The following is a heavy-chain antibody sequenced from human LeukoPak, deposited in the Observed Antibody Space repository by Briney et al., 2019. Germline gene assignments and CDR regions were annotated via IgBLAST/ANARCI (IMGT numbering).Heavy chain of an antibody. CDR2: IRYDGSNK. J-gene: IGHJ4*02. Sequence: PGGSLRLSCAASRFTFSNYGMHWVRQAPGKGLEWVAFIRYDGSNKYYAESVKGRFTISRDNSKNTLFLQMNSLRGEDSAVYYCAKDRRYCRSTTCPEYWGQGTLVTVSS. D-gene: IGHD2-2*01. CDR3: AKDRRYCRSTTCPEY. V-gene: IGHV3-30*02. CDR1: RFTFSNYG.